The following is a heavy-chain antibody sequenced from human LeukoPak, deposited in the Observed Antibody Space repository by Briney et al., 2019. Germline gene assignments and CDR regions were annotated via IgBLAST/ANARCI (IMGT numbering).Heavy chain of an antibody. D-gene: IGHD3-22*01. Sequence: PGGSLRLSCAASGFTFSDYYMSWIRQAPGRGLEWVSYISSSGSTIYYADSVKGRFTISRDNAKNSLYLQMNSLRAEDTAVYYCAKEQMIVVVGWFDPWGQGTLVTVSS. CDR3: AKEQMIVVVGWFDP. CDR2: ISSSGSTI. J-gene: IGHJ5*02. V-gene: IGHV3-11*01. CDR1: GFTFSDYY.